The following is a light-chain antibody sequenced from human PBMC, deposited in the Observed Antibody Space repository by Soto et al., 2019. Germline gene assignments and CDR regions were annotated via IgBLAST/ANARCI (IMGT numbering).Light chain of an antibody. J-gene: IGKJ5*01. CDR2: GAS. CDR3: QQYKNWPIT. Sequence: EIVMTQSPVTLSVSPGERVTLSCRASETVSSSLAWYQHKPGQTPMLLIYGASTRATGIPTRFSASGSGTEFTLTVSSLQSEDFAVFYCQQYKNWPITFGQGTRLEIK. V-gene: IGKV3-15*01. CDR1: ETVSSS.